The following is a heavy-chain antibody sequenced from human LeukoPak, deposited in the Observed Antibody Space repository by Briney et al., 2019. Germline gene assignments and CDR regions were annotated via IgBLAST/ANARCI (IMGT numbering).Heavy chain of an antibody. D-gene: IGHD2-2*01. V-gene: IGHV4-30-4*01. CDR3: ARENPYCSSTSCYQGHYFDY. J-gene: IGHJ4*02. CDR2: FYCSGST. Sequence: PSQTLSLTCTVSGGSISSGDYYWSWIRQPPGRGLEGIGYFYCSGSTYYNPSLKSRVTISVDTSKNQFSLKLSSVTAADTAVYYCARENPYCSSTSCYQGHYFDYWGQGTLVTVSS. CDR1: GGSISSGDYY.